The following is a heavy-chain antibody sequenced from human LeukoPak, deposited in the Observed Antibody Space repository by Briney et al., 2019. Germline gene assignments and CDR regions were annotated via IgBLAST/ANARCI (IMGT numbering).Heavy chain of an antibody. CDR1: GGTFSSYA. CDR3: PRMVVDIVVVVAARRQSVPFDI. V-gene: IGHV1-69*05. Sequence: SVKVSCKASGGTFSSYAISLVRQAPGQGLEWMGRIIPIFGTANYAQKFQGRVTITTDESTSTAYMELSSLRSEDTAVYYCPRMVVDIVVVVAARRQSVPFDIWGQGTMVTVSS. J-gene: IGHJ3*02. CDR2: IIPIFGTA. D-gene: IGHD2-15*01.